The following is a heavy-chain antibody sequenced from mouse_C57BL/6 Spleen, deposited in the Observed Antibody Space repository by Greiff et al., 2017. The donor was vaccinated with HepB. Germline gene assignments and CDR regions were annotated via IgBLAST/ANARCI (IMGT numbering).Heavy chain of an antibody. Sequence: QVQLKQPGAELVKPGASVKLSCKASGYTFTSYWMQWVKQRPGQGLEWIGEIDPSDSYTNYNQKFKGKATLTVDTSSSTAYMQLSSLTSEDSAVYYCARNSNYWFAYWGQGTLVTVSA. CDR2: IDPSDSYT. CDR1: GYTFTSYW. V-gene: IGHV1-50*01. CDR3: ARNSNYWFAY. J-gene: IGHJ3*01. D-gene: IGHD2-5*01.